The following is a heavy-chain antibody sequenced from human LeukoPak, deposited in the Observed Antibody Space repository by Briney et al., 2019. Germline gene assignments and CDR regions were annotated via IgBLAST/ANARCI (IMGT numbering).Heavy chain of an antibody. V-gene: IGHV3-7*01. D-gene: IGHD6-13*01. CDR3: VREASGGTKGVSGTFDI. CDR2: IKRDGSEK. Sequence: GGSLRLSCAASGFTLRTYWMSWVHQAPGKGLEWVASIKRDGSEKYYVDSVKGRFTISRDNAKNSLYLQMNRLRAEDTAVYHCVREASGGTKGVSGTFDIWGQGTLVTVSS. J-gene: IGHJ3*02. CDR1: GFTLRTYW.